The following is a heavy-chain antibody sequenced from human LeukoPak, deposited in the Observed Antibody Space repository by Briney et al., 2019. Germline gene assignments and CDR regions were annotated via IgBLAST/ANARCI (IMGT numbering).Heavy chain of an antibody. V-gene: IGHV3-23*01. CDR1: GFTFSSYA. J-gene: IGHJ5*02. Sequence: GGSLRLSCAASGFTFSSYAMSWVRQAPGKGLEWVSAISGSGGSTYYADSVKGRFTISRDNSKNTLYLQMNSLRAEDTAVYYCAKTRGGTYYDFWSGYYIYWFDPWGQGTLVTVSS. CDR3: AKTRGGTYYDFWSGYYIYWFDP. CDR2: ISGSGGST. D-gene: IGHD3-3*01.